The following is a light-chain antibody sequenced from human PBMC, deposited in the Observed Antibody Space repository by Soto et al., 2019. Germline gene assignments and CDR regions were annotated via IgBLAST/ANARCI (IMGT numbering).Light chain of an antibody. J-gene: IGKJ4*01. V-gene: IGKV1-27*01. CDR2: AAS. CDR1: QGIKNY. CDR3: QRYYNAPFT. Sequence: DIQVTQHPSSLSASVGVRVTITCRASQGIKNYLAWYQQKPGETPKLLIYAASTLESGIPPRFSGSGSGTDFTLTINNLQPEDVATYYCQRYYNAPFTFGGGTKVEIK.